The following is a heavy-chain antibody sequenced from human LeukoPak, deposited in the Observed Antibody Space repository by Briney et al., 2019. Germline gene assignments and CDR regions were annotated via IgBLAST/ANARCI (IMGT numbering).Heavy chain of an antibody. CDR1: GGTFSSYA. J-gene: IGHJ6*02. V-gene: IGHV1-69*13. CDR3: ARGLVGATAGDYYYGMDV. CDR2: IIPIFGTA. Sequence: SVKVSCKASGGTFSSYAISWVRQAPGQGLEWMGGIIPIFGTANYAQEFQGRVTITADESTSTAYMELSSLRSEDTAVYYCARGLVGATAGDYYYGMDVWGQGTTVTVSS. D-gene: IGHD1-26*01.